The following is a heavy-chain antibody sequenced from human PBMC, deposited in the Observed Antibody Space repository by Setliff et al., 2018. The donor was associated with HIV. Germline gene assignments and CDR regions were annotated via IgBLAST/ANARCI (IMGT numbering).Heavy chain of an antibody. CDR3: ARELYTGGSCYNY. V-gene: IGHV5-51*01. CDR2: IYPGDSDT. CDR1: GYSFTNYW. J-gene: IGHJ4*02. Sequence: GESLKISCKGSGYSFTNYWIGWVRQMPGKGLEWMGFIYPGDSDTRYSPSFQGQVTISADKSISTAYLQWSSLRVEDTGIYYCARELYTGGSCYNYWGQGTLVTVSS. D-gene: IGHD2-15*01.